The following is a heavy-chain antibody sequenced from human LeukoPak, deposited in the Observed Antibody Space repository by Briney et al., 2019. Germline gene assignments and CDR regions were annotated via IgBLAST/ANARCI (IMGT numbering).Heavy chain of an antibody. CDR3: AREGYCTDTNCYVNVGSFDY. CDR1: GYTFISYG. D-gene: IGHD2-2*01. J-gene: IGHJ4*02. V-gene: IGHV1-18*01. CDR2: INAYNGDT. Sequence: GSSVKVSCKAAGYTFISYGISWVRQAPGQGLEWMGWINAYNGDTNYAPNLQGRVTLTTDTSSSTAYMEMRSLRPDDTAVYYCAREGYCTDTNCYVNVGSFDYWGQGTVVTVSS.